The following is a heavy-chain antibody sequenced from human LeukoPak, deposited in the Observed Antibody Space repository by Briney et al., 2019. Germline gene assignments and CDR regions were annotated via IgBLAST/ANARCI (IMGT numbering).Heavy chain of an antibody. D-gene: IGHD3-22*01. J-gene: IGHJ4*02. CDR1: GGSFSGYY. V-gene: IGHV4-34*01. Sequence: PSETLSLTCAVYGGSFSGYYWSWIRQPPGKGLEWIGEINHSGSTNYNPSLKSRVTISVDTSKNQFSLKLSSVTAADTAVNYCARRRPTHYYDSSGYAYWGQGTLVTVSS. CDR2: INHSGST. CDR3: ARRRPTHYYDSSGYAY.